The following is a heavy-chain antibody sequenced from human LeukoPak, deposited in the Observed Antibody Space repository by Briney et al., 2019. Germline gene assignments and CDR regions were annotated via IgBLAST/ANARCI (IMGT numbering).Heavy chain of an antibody. Sequence: PSETLSLTCAVYGGSFSGYYWSWIRQPPGKGLEWIGEINHSGSTNYNPSLKSRVTISVDTSKNQFSLKLSSVTAADTAVYYCARPSITMVRGVRSRAFDIWGQGTMVTASS. V-gene: IGHV4-34*01. CDR3: ARPSITMVRGVRSRAFDI. D-gene: IGHD3-10*01. CDR2: INHSGST. CDR1: GGSFSGYY. J-gene: IGHJ3*02.